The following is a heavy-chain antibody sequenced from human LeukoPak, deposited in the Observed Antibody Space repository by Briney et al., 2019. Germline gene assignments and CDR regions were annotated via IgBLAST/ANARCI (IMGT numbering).Heavy chain of an antibody. V-gene: IGHV1-18*01. J-gene: IGHJ6*02. D-gene: IGHD6-19*01. CDR2: ISAYNGNT. CDR3: ARDRVAGSFSYYGLDV. Sequence: ASVTVSCKASGYTFTNYGISWVRQAPGQGLEWMGWISAYNGNTNYAQKLQGRVTTTTDTSTTTAYMELRSLRSDDTAVYYCARDRVAGSFSYYGLDVWGQGTTVTVSS. CDR1: GYTFTNYG.